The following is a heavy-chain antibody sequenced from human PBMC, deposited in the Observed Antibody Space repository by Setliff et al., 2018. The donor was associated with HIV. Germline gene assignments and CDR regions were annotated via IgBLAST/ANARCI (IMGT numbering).Heavy chain of an antibody. Sequence: PGGSLRLSCVASKFIFSSYSMSWVRQAPGKGLEWVGRTGNKASSDTTQYAASVKGRFTISRDDSKNSVFLQMNSLKTEDTAMYYCTRSKWGSGFDYWGQGTLVTVSS. CDR2: TGNKASSDTT. V-gene: IGHV3-72*01. CDR1: KFIFSSYS. J-gene: IGHJ4*02. D-gene: IGHD1-26*01. CDR3: TRSKWGSGFDY.